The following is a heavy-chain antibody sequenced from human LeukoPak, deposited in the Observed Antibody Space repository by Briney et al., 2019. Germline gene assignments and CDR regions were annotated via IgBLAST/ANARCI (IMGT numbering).Heavy chain of an antibody. V-gene: IGHV3-23*01. CDR1: GFTFSSYA. CDR2: ICGSGGST. Sequence: GGSLRLSCAASGFTFSSYAMSWVRQAPGKGPEWVSAICGSGGSTYYADSVKGRFTISRDNSKNTLYLQMNSLRAEDTAVYYCAKGSIADYDFWSGYYTHYFDYWGQGTLVTVSS. J-gene: IGHJ4*02. D-gene: IGHD3-3*01. CDR3: AKGSIADYDFWSGYYTHYFDY.